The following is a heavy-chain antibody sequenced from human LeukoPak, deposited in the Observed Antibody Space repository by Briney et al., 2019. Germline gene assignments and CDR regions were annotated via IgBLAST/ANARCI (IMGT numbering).Heavy chain of an antibody. D-gene: IGHD3-10*01. CDR1: GGSISSGSYY. V-gene: IGHV4-61*02. CDR2: IYTSGST. CDR3: ARSDGYGLVGI. Sequence: SETLSLTCTVSGGSISSGSYYWSWIRQPAGKGLEWIGRIYTSGSTNYNPSLKSRVIILIDTAKNHFSLNLSSVTAADTAVYYCARSDGYGLVGIWGQGTMVTVSS. J-gene: IGHJ3*02.